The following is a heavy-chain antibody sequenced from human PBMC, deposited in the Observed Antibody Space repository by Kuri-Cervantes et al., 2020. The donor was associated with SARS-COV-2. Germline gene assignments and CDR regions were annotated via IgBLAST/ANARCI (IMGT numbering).Heavy chain of an antibody. CDR2: IIPIFGTA. J-gene: IGHJ6*03. CDR3: ALGYWGSGYPRYYYYMDV. D-gene: IGHD3-22*01. V-gene: IGHV1-69*13. Sequence: SVKVSCKASGGTFSSYALSWVRQAPGQGLEWMGGIIPIFGTANYAQKFQGRVTITADESTSTAYMELSSLRSEDTAVYYCALGYWGSGYPRYYYYMDVWGKGTTVTDSS. CDR1: GGTFSSYA.